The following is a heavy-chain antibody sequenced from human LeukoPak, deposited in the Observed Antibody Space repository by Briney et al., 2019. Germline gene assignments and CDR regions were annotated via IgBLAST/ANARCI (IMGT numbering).Heavy chain of an antibody. V-gene: IGHV3-20*04. D-gene: IGHD3-22*01. CDR1: GFTFDDYG. J-gene: IGHJ4*02. CDR3: ASFNLYDSSGYFRY. CDR2: IYWNGGST. Sequence: PGGSLRLSCAASGFTFDDYGMSWVRQAPGKGLEWVSGIYWNGGSTGYADSVKGRFTISGDNVKNSLYLQMNSLRAEDTALYYCASFNLYDSSGYFRYWGQGTLVTVSS.